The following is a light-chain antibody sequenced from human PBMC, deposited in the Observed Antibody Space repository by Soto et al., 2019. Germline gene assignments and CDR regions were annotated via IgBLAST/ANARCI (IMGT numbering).Light chain of an antibody. Sequence: EIVLTQSPGTLSLSPGERATLSCRASQSISSNYFTWYQQKPGQAPRLVIYDASSRAPGIPDRFSGSGSGTDFTLSISRLEPEDFAVYYCQQYDSSPWTFGQGTKVEIK. CDR3: QQYDSSPWT. J-gene: IGKJ1*01. CDR1: QSISSNY. CDR2: DAS. V-gene: IGKV3-20*01.